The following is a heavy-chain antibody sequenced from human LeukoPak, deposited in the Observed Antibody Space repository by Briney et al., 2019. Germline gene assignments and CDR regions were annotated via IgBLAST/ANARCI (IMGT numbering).Heavy chain of an antibody. CDR2: IYTSGST. J-gene: IGHJ5*02. Sequence: SETLSLTCTVSGGSISSYYWSWIQQPAGKGLEWIGRIYTSGSTNYNPSLKSRVTMSVDTSKNQFSLKLSSVTAADTAVYYCARGYSSSSGPWFDPWGQGTLVTVSS. V-gene: IGHV4-4*07. D-gene: IGHD6-6*01. CDR3: ARGYSSSSGPWFDP. CDR1: GGSISSYY.